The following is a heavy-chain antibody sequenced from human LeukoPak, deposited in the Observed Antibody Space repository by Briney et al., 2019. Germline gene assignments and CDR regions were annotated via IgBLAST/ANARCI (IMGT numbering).Heavy chain of an antibody. CDR2: IYYSGST. Sequence: SETLSLTCAVYGGSFSGYYWSWIRQPPGKGLEWIGYIYYSGSTNYNPSLKSRVTISVDTSKNQFSLKLSSVTAADTAVYYCARDNDYYDSSGYGLWGQGTMVTVSS. V-gene: IGHV4-59*01. CDR3: ARDNDYYDSSGYGL. J-gene: IGHJ3*01. D-gene: IGHD3-22*01. CDR1: GGSFSGYY.